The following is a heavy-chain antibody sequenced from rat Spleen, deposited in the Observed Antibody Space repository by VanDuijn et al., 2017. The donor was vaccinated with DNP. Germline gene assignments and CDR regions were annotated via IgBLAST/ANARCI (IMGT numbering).Heavy chain of an antibody. D-gene: IGHD1-4*01. CDR3: ARQGLPGYKRDWFAY. CDR1: GFTFSDYG. Sequence: EVQLVESGGGLVQPGRSLKLSCAASGFTFSDYGMAWVRQAPKKGLEWVATISYDGSSTYYRDSVKGRFTISRDNAKNTQYLQMDSLRSEDTATYYCARQGLPGYKRDWFAYWGQGTLVTVSS. V-gene: IGHV5-7*01. J-gene: IGHJ3*01. CDR2: ISYDGSST.